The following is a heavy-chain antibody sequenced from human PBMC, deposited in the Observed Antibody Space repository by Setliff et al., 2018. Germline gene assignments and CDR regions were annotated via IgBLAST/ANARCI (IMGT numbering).Heavy chain of an antibody. D-gene: IGHD6-19*01. Sequence: SETLSLTCTVSGGSISSGSYYWSWIRQPAGKGLEWIGRIYTSGSTNYNPSLKSRVTISVDTPKNQFSLKLSSVTAADTAVYYCARADSSGSRMFSLDYWGQGTLVTVSS. V-gene: IGHV4-61*02. CDR2: IYTSGST. CDR1: GGSISSGSYY. J-gene: IGHJ4*02. CDR3: ARADSSGSRMFSLDY.